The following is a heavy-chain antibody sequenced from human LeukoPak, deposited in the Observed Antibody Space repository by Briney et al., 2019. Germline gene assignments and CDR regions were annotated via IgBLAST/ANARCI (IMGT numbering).Heavy chain of an antibody. V-gene: IGHV1-24*01. CDR1: GYTLTELS. CDR3: ATGCSGGSCYFSGAFDI. Sequence: ASVKVSCKVSGYTLTELSMHWVRQAPGKGLEWMGGFDPEDGETIYAQKFQGRVTMTEDTSTDTAYMELSSLRPKDTAVYYCATGCSGGSCYFSGAFDIWGQGTMVTVSS. D-gene: IGHD2-15*01. CDR2: FDPEDGET. J-gene: IGHJ3*02.